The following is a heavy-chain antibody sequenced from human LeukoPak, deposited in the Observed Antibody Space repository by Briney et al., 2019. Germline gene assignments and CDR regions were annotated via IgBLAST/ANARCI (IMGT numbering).Heavy chain of an antibody. CDR3: ARVMHYYDSSGYDY. CDR1: GFTVSSNY. CDR2: IYSSGST. Sequence: GGSLRLSCAASGFTVSSNYMSWVRQAPGKGLEWVSVIYSSGSTYYADSVKGRFTISRDNSKNTLYLQMNSLRAEDTAVYYCARVMHYYDSSGYDYWGQGTLVTVSS. J-gene: IGHJ4*02. V-gene: IGHV3-53*01. D-gene: IGHD3-22*01.